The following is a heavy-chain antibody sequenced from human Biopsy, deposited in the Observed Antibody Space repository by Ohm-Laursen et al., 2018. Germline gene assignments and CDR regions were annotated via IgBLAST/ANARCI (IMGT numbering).Heavy chain of an antibody. CDR3: GNEVHGRDY. D-gene: IGHD2-15*01. J-gene: IGHJ4*02. Sequence: SQTLSLTCSVFGKTFSDYQWSWIRQPPGKGLEWIGQINQAGTINYSPSLKSRVSISADASKYEFSLRLTSVTAADTAVYLCGNEVHGRDYWGLGAQVTVSS. CDR2: INQAGTI. V-gene: IGHV4-34*08. CDR1: GKTFSDYQ.